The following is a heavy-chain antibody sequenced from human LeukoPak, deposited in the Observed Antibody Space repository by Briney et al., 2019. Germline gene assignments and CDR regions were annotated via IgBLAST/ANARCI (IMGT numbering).Heavy chain of an antibody. V-gene: IGHV4-34*01. J-gene: IGHJ4*02. CDR2: INHSGST. Sequence: PSETLSLTCAVYGGSFSGYYWSWIRQPPGKGLEWIGEINHSGSTNYNPSLKSRVTISVDTSKNQFSLKLSSVTAADTAVYYCARGGEDIVVVPAAIGSDYWGQGTLVTVSS. CDR1: GGSFSGYY. CDR3: ARGGEDIVVVPAAIGSDY. D-gene: IGHD2-2*02.